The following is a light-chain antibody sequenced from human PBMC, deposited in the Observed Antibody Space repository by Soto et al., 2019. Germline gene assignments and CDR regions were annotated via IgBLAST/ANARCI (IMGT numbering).Light chain of an antibody. J-gene: IGLJ1*01. Sequence: QSALTDPASVSGSPGQSITISCTGTTNDVGGYNYVSWYQQHPGKAPKLLIFEVTSRPSGVSHRFSGSKSGNTASLTISALQAEDEADYFCNSYTSSTSLPYVFGTGTKVTVL. CDR2: EVT. V-gene: IGLV2-14*01. CDR1: TNDVGGYNY. CDR3: NSYTSSTSLPYV.